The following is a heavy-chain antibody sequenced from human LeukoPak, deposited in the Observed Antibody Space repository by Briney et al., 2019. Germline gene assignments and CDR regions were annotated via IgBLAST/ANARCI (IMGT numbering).Heavy chain of an antibody. CDR2: ISWNGARI. V-gene: IGHV3-43*01. CDR1: GFTFAEYT. CDR3: VKDLVAASENVRGWYPMDY. D-gene: IGHD6-19*01. J-gene: IGHJ4*02. Sequence: GGSLRLSCAASGFTFAEYTMHWVRQAPGKGLEWVSLISWNGARIHYGDSVKGRFTISRDNSKNSLYLQMNSLRTEDTALYYCVKDLVAASENVRGWYPMDYWGQGTLVAVSS.